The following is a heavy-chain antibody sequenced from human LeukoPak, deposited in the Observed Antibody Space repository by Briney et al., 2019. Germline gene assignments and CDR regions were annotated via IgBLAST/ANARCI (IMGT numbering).Heavy chain of an antibody. D-gene: IGHD2-8*01. J-gene: IGHJ4*02. V-gene: IGHV3-7*01. CDR2: IKQDGSEK. CDR1: GFTFSSYW. Sequence: GGSLRLSCAASGFTFSSYWMSWVRQAPGKGLGWVANIKQDGSEKYYVDSVKGRFTISRDNSKNTLYLQMNSLRAEDTAVYYCAKIGISMLPSEPIDYWGQGTLVTVSS. CDR3: AKIGISMLPSEPIDY.